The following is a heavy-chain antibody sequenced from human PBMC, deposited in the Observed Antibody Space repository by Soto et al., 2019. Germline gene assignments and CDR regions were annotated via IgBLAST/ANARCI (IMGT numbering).Heavy chain of an antibody. CDR2: MNPNSGNT. CDR3: ARRGYYYDSSGPVGAFDI. J-gene: IGHJ3*02. D-gene: IGHD3-22*01. CDR1: GYTFTSYD. Sequence: ASVKVSCKASGYTFTSYDINWVRQATGQGLEWMGWMNPNSGNTGYAQKFQGRVTMTRNTSISTAYMELSSLRSEDTAVYYCARRGYYYDSSGPVGAFDIWGQGTMVTVSS. V-gene: IGHV1-8*01.